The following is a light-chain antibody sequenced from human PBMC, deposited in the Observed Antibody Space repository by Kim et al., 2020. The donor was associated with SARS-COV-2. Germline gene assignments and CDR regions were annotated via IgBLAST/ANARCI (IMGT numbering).Light chain of an antibody. CDR2: DAS. CDR1: QDISNY. CDR3: QQYYQLQFT. J-gene: IGKJ3*01. V-gene: IGKV1-33*01. Sequence: DIQMTQSPSSLSASVGDRVTITCQATQDISNYLNWYQQKPGKAPKLLIYDASNLETGVPSRFSGSGSGTDFTFTISSLQPEDIATYYCQQYYQLQFTFGRGTKVDIK.